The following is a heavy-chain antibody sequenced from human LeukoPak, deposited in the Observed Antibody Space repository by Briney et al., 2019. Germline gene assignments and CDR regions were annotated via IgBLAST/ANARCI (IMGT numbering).Heavy chain of an antibody. Sequence: GGSLRLSCVASGFIFSTYAMSWVRQAPGKGLKWVSSISDSGSSTYYSDSVKGRFTISRDNSKNTLYLQMNSLRAEDTAIYYCAKGGIQLWHQPHFDSWGQGTLVTVSS. D-gene: IGHD5-18*01. J-gene: IGHJ4*02. CDR1: GFIFSTYA. CDR3: AKGGIQLWHQPHFDS. V-gene: IGHV3-23*01. CDR2: ISDSGSST.